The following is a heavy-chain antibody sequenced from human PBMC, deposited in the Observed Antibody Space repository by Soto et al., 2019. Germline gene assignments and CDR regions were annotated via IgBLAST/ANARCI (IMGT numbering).Heavy chain of an antibody. CDR1: GFTFSSYG. CDR2: IWYDGSNK. V-gene: IGHV3-33*08. CDR3: ARERQGGSSFDY. D-gene: IGHD6-13*01. J-gene: IGHJ4*02. Sequence: GGSLRLSCAASGFTFSSYGMHWVRQAPGKGLEWVAVIWYDGSNKYYADSVKGRFTISRDNSKNTLYLQMNSLRAEDTTVDYCARERQGGSSFDYWGQGTMVTVSS.